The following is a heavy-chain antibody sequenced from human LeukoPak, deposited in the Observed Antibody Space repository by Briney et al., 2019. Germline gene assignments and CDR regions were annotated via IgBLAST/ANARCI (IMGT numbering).Heavy chain of an antibody. CDR3: ARDKKTADDDAFDI. CDR1: GGSISTYY. V-gene: IGHV4-59*01. Sequence: ETLSLTCTVSGGSISTYYWSWIRQPPRKGLEWIAYIYYSGSTNYNHSLKSRVTISIDTSKNQFSLKLSSVTAADTAVYYCARDKKTADDDAFDIWGQGTMVTVSS. CDR2: IYYSGST. J-gene: IGHJ3*02.